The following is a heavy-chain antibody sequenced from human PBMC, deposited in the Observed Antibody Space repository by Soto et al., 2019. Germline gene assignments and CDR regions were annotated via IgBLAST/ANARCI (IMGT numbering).Heavy chain of an antibody. J-gene: IGHJ5*02. CDR3: ARTSRVCSARSCSSWFDP. Sequence: SETLALTCGVSGGCIISGVYSWSWILQSPGKGLEWIGYIYQIGSAFYNPSLRGRVTISIDRSKNQFSLKLSSLTAADTAVYHCARTSRVCSARSCSSWFDPWGQGTLVTSPQ. D-gene: IGHD2-15*01. CDR2: IYQIGSA. CDR1: GGCIISGVYS. V-gene: IGHV4-30-2*06.